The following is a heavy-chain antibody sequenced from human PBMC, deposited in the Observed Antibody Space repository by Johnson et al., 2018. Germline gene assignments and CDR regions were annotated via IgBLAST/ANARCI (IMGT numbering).Heavy chain of an antibody. CDR3: VSDIATPIARGSYFDH. CDR1: GFILNNYG. CDR2: IAHDGSYI. Sequence: QVQLQESGGGVVQPGRSLRLSCAASGFILNNYGMHWVRQAPGKGLEWVAVIAHDGSYIDYVDSVKGRFTIPRDDSKNTLYLQMNSLRDEDTALYHCVSDIATPIARGSYFDHWGQGTLVTVSS. V-gene: IGHV3-30*03. D-gene: IGHD5-12*01. J-gene: IGHJ4*02.